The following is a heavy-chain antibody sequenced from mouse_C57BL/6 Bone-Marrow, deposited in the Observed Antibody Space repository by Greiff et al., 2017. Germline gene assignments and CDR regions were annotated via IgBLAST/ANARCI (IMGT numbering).Heavy chain of an antibody. J-gene: IGHJ4*01. CDR2: ISSGGSYT. CDR3: ARQGDYDGDAMDY. Sequence: EVKLMESGGDLVKPGGSLKLSCAASGFTFSSYGMSWVRQTPDKRLEWVATISSGGSYTYYPDSVKGRFTISRDNAKNTLYLQMSSLKSEDTAMYYCARQGDYDGDAMDYWGQGTSVTVSS. D-gene: IGHD2-4*01. V-gene: IGHV5-6*01. CDR1: GFTFSSYG.